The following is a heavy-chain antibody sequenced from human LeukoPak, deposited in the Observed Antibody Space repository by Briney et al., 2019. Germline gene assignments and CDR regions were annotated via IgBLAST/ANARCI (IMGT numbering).Heavy chain of an antibody. J-gene: IGHJ5*02. V-gene: IGHV4-30-4*01. Sequence: SETLSLTCTVSGGSISSGDYYWSWIRQPPGKGLEWIAYMYYSGSTYCNPSLKSRVTMSADASKNQLSLKLSSVSAADTAVYYCARPYYYDSRIDPWGQGILVTVSS. CDR1: GGSISSGDYY. D-gene: IGHD3-22*01. CDR3: ARPYYYDSRIDP. CDR2: MYYSGST.